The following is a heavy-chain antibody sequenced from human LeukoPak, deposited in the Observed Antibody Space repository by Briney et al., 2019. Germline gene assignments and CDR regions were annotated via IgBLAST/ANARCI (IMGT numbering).Heavy chain of an antibody. CDR1: GFTFSSYW. J-gene: IGHJ5*02. CDR2: IKQDGSEK. Sequence: GGSLRLSCAASGFTFSSYWMSWVRQAPGKGLEWVANIKQDGSEKYYVDSVKGRFTISRDNAKNTLYLQMNSLRAEDTAVYYCARVRTTGSFDPWGQGTLVTVSS. V-gene: IGHV3-7*01. D-gene: IGHD4-17*01. CDR3: ARVRTTGSFDP.